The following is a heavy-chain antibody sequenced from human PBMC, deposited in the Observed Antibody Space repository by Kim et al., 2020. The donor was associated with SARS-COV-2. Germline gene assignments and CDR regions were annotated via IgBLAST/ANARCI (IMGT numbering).Heavy chain of an antibody. J-gene: IGHJ4*02. V-gene: IGHV5-51*01. CDR1: GYTFTSYW. Sequence: GESLKISCKGSGYTFTSYWIGWVRQMPGKGLEWMGIIYPGDSDTRYSPSFQGQVTISADKSFSTAYLQWSSLKASDTAMYYCARRGDHGQYYFDYWGQGTLVTVSS. CDR2: IYPGDSDT. D-gene: IGHD3-16*01. CDR3: ARRGDHGQYYFDY.